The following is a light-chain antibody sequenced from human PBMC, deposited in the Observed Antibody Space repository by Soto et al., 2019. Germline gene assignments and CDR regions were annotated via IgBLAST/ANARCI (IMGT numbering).Light chain of an antibody. V-gene: IGLV1-36*01. Sequence: QSVLTQPPSVSEAPRQRVTISCSGSSSNIGNDAVNWNQQLPGKAPKLLIYYDNLLPSGVSDRFSGSKSGTSAPLAISGLQCEDEADYYCAAWGDSLNGWVFGGGTKLTVL. CDR3: AAWGDSLNGWV. CDR1: SSNIGNDA. J-gene: IGLJ3*02. CDR2: YDN.